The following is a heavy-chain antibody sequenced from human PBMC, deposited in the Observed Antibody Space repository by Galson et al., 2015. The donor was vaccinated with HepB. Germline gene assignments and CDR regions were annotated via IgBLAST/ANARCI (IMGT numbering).Heavy chain of an antibody. CDR1: GFIFNTYV. D-gene: IGHD3-10*01. J-gene: IGHJ4*02. V-gene: IGHV3-64D*06. CDR2: ISNNGGTT. CDR3: VKTDLRFGRYDS. Sequence: SLRLSCAASGFIFNTYVMHWVRQAPGKRLEYVSAISNNGGTTYCADSVKGRFTVSRDNSKNTLFLQMSSLRVEDTAVYYCVKTDLRFGRYDSWGPGTLVTVSS.